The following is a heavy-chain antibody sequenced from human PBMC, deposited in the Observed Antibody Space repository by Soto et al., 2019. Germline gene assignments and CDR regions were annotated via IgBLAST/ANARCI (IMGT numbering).Heavy chain of an antibody. Sequence: PGESLKISCKGSGYSFTSYWIGWVRQMPGKGLEWMGIIYPGDSDTRYSPSFQGQVTISADKSISTAYLQWSSLKASDTAMYYCARHPIAAAGTNDDYYYMDVWGKGTTVTVSS. CDR2: IYPGDSDT. V-gene: IGHV5-51*01. J-gene: IGHJ6*03. CDR3: ARHPIAAAGTNDDYYYMDV. CDR1: GYSFTSYW. D-gene: IGHD6-13*01.